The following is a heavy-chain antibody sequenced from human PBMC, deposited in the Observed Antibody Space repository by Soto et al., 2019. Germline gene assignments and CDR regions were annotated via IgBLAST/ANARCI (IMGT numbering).Heavy chain of an antibody. CDR3: AKDPQDTVTTYGGGNWFDP. CDR2: ISGSGGST. Sequence: EVQLLASGGGLVQPGGSLRLSCAASGFTFSSYAMSWVRQAPGKGLEWVSAISGSGGSTYYADSVKGRFTISRDNSKNTLYLQMNSLRAEDTAVYYCAKDPQDTVTTYGGGNWFDPWGQGTLVTVSS. D-gene: IGHD4-17*01. CDR1: GFTFSSYA. V-gene: IGHV3-23*01. J-gene: IGHJ5*02.